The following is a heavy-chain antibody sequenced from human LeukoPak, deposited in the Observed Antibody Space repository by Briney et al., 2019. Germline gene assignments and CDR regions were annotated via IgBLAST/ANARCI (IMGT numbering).Heavy chain of an antibody. Sequence: PSETLSLTCTVSGGSISSSSYYWGWIRQPPGKGLEWIGRIYTSGSTNYNPSLKSRVTISVDTSKNQFSLKLSSVTAADTAVYYCARDQYYYGSGSYFKYYYYYMDVWGKGTTVTVSS. V-gene: IGHV4-39*07. J-gene: IGHJ6*03. CDR1: GGSISSSSYY. CDR3: ARDQYYYGSGSYFKYYYYYMDV. D-gene: IGHD3-10*01. CDR2: IYTSGST.